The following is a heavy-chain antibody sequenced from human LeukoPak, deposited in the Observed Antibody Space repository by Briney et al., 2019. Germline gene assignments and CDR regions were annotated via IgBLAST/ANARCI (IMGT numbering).Heavy chain of an antibody. CDR3: ARDQEAFDY. CDR2: IYPRDGST. V-gene: IGHV1-46*01. J-gene: IGHJ4*02. Sequence: ASVKVSCKASGYSFTSNYIHWVRQAPGQGLEWMGMIYPRDGSTSYAQKFQGRVTVTRDTSTSTVHMGLSGLRSEDTAVYYCARDQEAFDYWGQGTLVTVSS. CDR1: GYSFTSNY.